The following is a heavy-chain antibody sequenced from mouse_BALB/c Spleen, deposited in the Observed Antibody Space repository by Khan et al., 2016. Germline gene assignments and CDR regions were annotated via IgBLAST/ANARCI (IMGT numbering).Heavy chain of an antibody. CDR1: GYAFTNYL. Sequence: QVQLKQSGAELVRPGTSVKVSCKASGYAFTNYLIEWVKQRPGQGLEWIGVINPGSGGTNYNEKFKGKATLTADKSSSTAYMQLSSLPSDDSAVFFCARSDGYDVGYAYWGQGTLVTVSA. J-gene: IGHJ3*01. V-gene: IGHV1-54*01. D-gene: IGHD2-2*01. CDR2: INPGSGGT. CDR3: ARSDGYDVGYAY.